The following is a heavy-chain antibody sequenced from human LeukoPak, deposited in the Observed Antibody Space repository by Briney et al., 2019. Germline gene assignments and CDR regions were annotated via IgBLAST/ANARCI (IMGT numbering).Heavy chain of an antibody. V-gene: IGHV3-21*01. CDR2: ISTSSSYI. Sequence: GGSLRLSCAASGFTFSTYSMNWVRQPPGKGLEWVSSISTSSSYINYADSVKGRFTISRDNAKNSLYLQMNSLRAEDTAVYYCARVGTSSSWYHDAFDIWGQGTMVTVSS. CDR1: GFTFSTYS. J-gene: IGHJ3*02. D-gene: IGHD6-13*01. CDR3: ARVGTSSSWYHDAFDI.